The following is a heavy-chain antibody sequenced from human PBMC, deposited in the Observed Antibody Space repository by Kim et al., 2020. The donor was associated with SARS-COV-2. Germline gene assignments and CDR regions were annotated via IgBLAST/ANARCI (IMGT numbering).Heavy chain of an antibody. CDR2: IYSGGST. D-gene: IGHD3-3*01. CDR3: AREAGDFWSGYSYYYGMDV. J-gene: IGHJ6*02. Sequence: GGSLRLSCADSGFTVSSNYMSWVRQAPGKGLEWVSVIYSGGSTYYADSVKGRFTISRDNSKNTLYLQMNSLRAEDTAVYYCAREAGDFWSGYSYYYGMDVWGQGTTVTVSS. CDR1: GFTVSSNY. V-gene: IGHV3-66*01.